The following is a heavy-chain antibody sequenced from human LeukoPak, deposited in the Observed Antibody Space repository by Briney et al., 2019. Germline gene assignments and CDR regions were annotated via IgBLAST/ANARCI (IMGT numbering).Heavy chain of an antibody. V-gene: IGHV3-48*01. CDR1: GFTFSSYS. J-gene: IGHJ6*03. CDR2: ISSSSSTI. CDR3: ARRALGLRFSSSSYYYYYMDV. D-gene: IGHD6-6*01. Sequence: QPGGSLRLSCAASGFTFSSYSMNWVRQAPGKGLEWVSYISSSSSTIYYADSVKGRFTISRDNAKKSLYLQMNSLRAEDTAVYYCARRALGLRFSSSSYYYYYMDVWGKGTTVTVSS.